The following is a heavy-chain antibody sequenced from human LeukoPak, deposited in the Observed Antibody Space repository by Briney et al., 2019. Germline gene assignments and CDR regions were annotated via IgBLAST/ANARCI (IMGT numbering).Heavy chain of an antibody. J-gene: IGHJ4*02. D-gene: IGHD6-19*01. Sequence: PSETLSLICTTSGLPISRFFWNWVRQPPGKGLEWIGNIYDGVPTFFNPTLKSRVSISVDTSKAQFSLPLASVTAADTAVYYCVQTAGWPGFDYWGQGILVTVSS. CDR1: GLPISRFF. V-gene: IGHV4-4*08. CDR3: VQTAGWPGFDY. CDR2: IYDGVPT.